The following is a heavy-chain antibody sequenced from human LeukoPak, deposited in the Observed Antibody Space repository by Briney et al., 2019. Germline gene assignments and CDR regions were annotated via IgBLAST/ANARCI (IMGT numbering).Heavy chain of an antibody. CDR3: ARDVGHLKHYYYYFGMDV. CDR1: GYTFTSYG. CDR2: ISAYNGNT. V-gene: IGHV1-18*01. J-gene: IGHJ6*02. Sequence: GASVKVSCKASGYTFTSYGISWVRQAPGQVLEWMGWISAYNGNTNYAQKLQGRVTMTTDTSTSTAYMELRSLRSDDTAVYYCARDVGHLKHYYYYFGMDVWGQGTTVTVSS.